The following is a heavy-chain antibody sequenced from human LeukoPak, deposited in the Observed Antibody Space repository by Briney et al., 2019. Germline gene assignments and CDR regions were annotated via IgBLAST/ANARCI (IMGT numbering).Heavy chain of an antibody. V-gene: IGHV3-23*01. CDR1: GFTFSTYA. CDR3: ATHSGTKSGIGSFDM. J-gene: IGHJ3*02. D-gene: IGHD1-26*01. Sequence: VGSLRLSCAASGFTFSTYAMSWVRQAPGKGLEWVSSMSASGGCMSNADSVKGRFTIYRDNSKSTLYLQMNSLRADDTANYYCATHSGTKSGIGSFDMWGQGTMVTVSS. CDR2: MSASGGCM.